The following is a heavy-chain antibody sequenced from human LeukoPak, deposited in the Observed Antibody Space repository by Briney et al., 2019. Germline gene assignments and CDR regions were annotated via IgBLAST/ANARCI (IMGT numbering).Heavy chain of an antibody. Sequence: SETLSLTCTVSGGSISSYYWSWIRQPRGKGLEWMGYIYYSGSTNYNPSLKSRVTISVDTSKNQFSLKLSSVTAADTAVYYCARDSVVPAATPYYYYYYGMDVWGQGTTVTVSS. D-gene: IGHD2-2*01. V-gene: IGHV4-59*01. CDR1: GGSISSYY. CDR2: IYYSGST. J-gene: IGHJ6*02. CDR3: ARDSVVPAATPYYYYYYGMDV.